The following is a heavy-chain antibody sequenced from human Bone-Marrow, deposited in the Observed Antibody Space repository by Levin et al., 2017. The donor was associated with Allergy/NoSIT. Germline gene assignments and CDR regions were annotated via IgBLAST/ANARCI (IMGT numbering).Heavy chain of an antibody. V-gene: IGHV3-7*01. J-gene: IGHJ5*02. Sequence: PGGSLRLSCVGSGFSFNTYWMSWVRQAPGKGLEWVADIKEDGSDKQYADSVKGRFTISRDNAKNSLILEMNTLRVADTAVYFCARDPGLFCTSTNCPRSNWFDPWGQGTLVTVSS. CDR3: ARDPGLFCTSTNCPRSNWFDP. D-gene: IGHD2-2*01. CDR1: GFSFNTYW. CDR2: IKEDGSDK.